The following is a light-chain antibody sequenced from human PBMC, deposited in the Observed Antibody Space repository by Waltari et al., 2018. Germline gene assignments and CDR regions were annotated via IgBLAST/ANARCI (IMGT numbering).Light chain of an antibody. CDR2: WAS. CDR3: QQSYTTPYT. J-gene: IGKJ2*01. V-gene: IGKV4-1*01. Sequence: DIVMTQSPDSLAVSLGERATINCKSSQSVFYSSRAKNSLAWYQQRPGQPPKLLIYWASTRESGVPDRFRGSGSGTDFTLTISSLQAEDVAVYYCQQSYTTPYTFGQGTKVEIK. CDR1: QSVFYSSRAKNS.